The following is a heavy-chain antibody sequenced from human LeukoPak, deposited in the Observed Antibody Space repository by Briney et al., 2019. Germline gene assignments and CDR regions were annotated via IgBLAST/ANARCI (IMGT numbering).Heavy chain of an antibody. CDR1: GGSISSYY. CDR3: ARGNDFWSGYRAYYFDY. D-gene: IGHD3-3*01. J-gene: IGHJ4*02. V-gene: IGHV4-59*01. Sequence: SETLSLTCTVSGGSISSYYWNWIRQPPGKGLEWIGYIYYSGSTNYNPSLKSRVTISVDTSKNQFSLKLSSVTAADTAVYYCARGNDFWSGYRAYYFDYWGQGTLVTVSS. CDR2: IYYSGST.